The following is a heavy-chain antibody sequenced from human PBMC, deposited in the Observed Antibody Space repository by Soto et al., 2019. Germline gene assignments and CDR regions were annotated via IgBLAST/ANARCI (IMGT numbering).Heavy chain of an antibody. CDR2: INPAKGDT. Sequence: VASVKLSCKTSGYTFTSYALHWVRQAPGLWPEWMGWINPAKGDTKYSQKFQGRATFTRDTSASTVYMGLSSLTSEDTAVYYCARDLGTMVRGVVVYYYAMDLWGQGTTVTVSS. D-gene: IGHD3-10*01. J-gene: IGHJ6*02. V-gene: IGHV1-3*01. CDR1: GYTFTSYA. CDR3: ARDLGTMVRGVVVYYYAMDL.